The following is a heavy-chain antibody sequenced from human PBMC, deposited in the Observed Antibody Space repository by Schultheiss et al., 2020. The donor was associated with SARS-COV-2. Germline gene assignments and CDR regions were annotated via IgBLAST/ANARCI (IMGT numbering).Heavy chain of an antibody. CDR2: IWYDGSNK. V-gene: IGHV3-30*02. Sequence: GGSLRLSCETSGFTFSAYGMHWVRQAPGKGLEWVAVIWYDGSNKYYADSVKGRFTISRDNSKNTLYLQMNSLRAEDTAVYYCAKSDRSRPYYGMDVWGQGTTVTVSS. CDR3: AKSDRSRPYYGMDV. CDR1: GFTFSAYG. J-gene: IGHJ6*02.